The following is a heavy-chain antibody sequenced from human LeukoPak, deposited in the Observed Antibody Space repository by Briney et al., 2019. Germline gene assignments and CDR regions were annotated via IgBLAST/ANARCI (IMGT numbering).Heavy chain of an antibody. CDR2: ISYDGSNK. CDR1: GFTFRSYG. V-gene: IGHV3-30*18. CDR3: AKDKRIYSSGWYEANFDY. Sequence: GGSLRLSCAASGFTFRSYGMHWVRQAPGKGLEWVAVISYDGSNKYYADSVKGRFTISRDNSKNTLYLQMNSLRAEDTAVYYCAKDKRIYSSGWYEANFDYWGQGTLVTVSS. J-gene: IGHJ4*02. D-gene: IGHD6-19*01.